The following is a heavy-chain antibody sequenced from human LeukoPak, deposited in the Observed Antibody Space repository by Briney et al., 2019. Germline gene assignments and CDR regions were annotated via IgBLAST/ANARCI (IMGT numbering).Heavy chain of an antibody. CDR2: INPHTGDT. V-gene: IGHV1-2*02. Sequence: ASVKVSCKSSGYTFIVYYIHWVRQAPGQGLEWMGWINPHTGDTNYAQKFQGRVTMTRDTSISTAYMELNRLTSDDTAVYYCARDNDSSGYYADYWGQGTLVTVSS. J-gene: IGHJ4*02. D-gene: IGHD3-22*01. CDR3: ARDNDSSGYYADY. CDR1: GYTFIVYY.